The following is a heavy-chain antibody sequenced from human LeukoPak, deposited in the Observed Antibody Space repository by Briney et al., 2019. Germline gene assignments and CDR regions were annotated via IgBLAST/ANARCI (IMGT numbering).Heavy chain of an antibody. J-gene: IGHJ6*02. V-gene: IGHV4-34*01. CDR3: ARATSFTMVRGVIRHYYYGMDV. CDR1: GGSFSGYY. Sequence: SSETLSLTCAVYGGSFSGYYWSWIRQPPGKGLEWIGEINHSGSTNYNPSLKSRVTISVDTSKNQFSLKLSSVTAADTAVYYCARATSFTMVRGVIRHYYYGMDVWGPGTTVTVSS. CDR2: INHSGST. D-gene: IGHD3-10*01.